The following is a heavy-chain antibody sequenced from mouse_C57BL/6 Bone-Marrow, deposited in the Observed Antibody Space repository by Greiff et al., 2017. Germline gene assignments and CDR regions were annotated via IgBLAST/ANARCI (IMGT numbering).Heavy chain of an antibody. V-gene: IGHV2-2*01. J-gene: IGHJ3*01. Sequence: QVQLKESGPGLVQPSQSLSITCPVSGFSLTSYGVHWVRQSPGKGLEWLGVIWSGGSTDYNAAFISRLSISKDNSKSQVFFKMNSLQADDTAIYYCARQAFAYWGQGTLVTVSA. CDR1: GFSLTSYG. CDR3: ARQAFAY. CDR2: IWSGGST.